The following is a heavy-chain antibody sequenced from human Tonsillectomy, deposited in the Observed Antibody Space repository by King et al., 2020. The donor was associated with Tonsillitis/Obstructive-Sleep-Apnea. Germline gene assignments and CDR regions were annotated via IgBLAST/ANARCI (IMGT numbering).Heavy chain of an antibody. D-gene: IGHD5-18*01. V-gene: IGHV3-30*18. CDR3: AKERTAMVARHFDC. J-gene: IGHJ4*02. CDR2: SSYDGNTK. Sequence: VQLVESGGGVVQPGRSLRLSCAASGFTFSSYGMQWVRQAPGKGLEWGAVSSYDGNTKYYTDSVRGRFTISRDNSKNTLYLQVNSLRAEDTAVYYCAKERTAMVARHFDCSGQGTLLTVSS. CDR1: GFTFSSYG.